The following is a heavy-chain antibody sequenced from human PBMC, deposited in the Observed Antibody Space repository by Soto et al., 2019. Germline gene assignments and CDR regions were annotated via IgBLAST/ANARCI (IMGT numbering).Heavy chain of an antibody. Sequence: QVQLQESGPGLVKPSQTLSLTCTVSGGSISSGGYYWSWIRQHPGKGLEWIGYIYYSGSTYYNPSFKSRVTISVDTSKNQFSLKLSSVTAADTAVYYCARASYYYDSSGYYYPDAFDIWGQGTMVTVSS. CDR1: GGSISSGGYY. V-gene: IGHV4-31*03. CDR3: ARASYYYDSSGYYYPDAFDI. D-gene: IGHD3-22*01. J-gene: IGHJ3*02. CDR2: IYYSGST.